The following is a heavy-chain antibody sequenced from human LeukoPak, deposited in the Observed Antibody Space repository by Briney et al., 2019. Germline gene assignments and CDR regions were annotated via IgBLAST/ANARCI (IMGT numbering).Heavy chain of an antibody. CDR3: ARGRYSGSRHLVHAFDM. V-gene: IGHV3-53*01. CDR1: IFSVSNNY. CDR2: TDPDGDT. Sequence: GGSLRLSCVASIFSVSNNYMTWVRQAPGKGLEWASLTDPDGDTNYADSVKGRFTVYGDNSKNTLFLQMDGLRAEDTAVYYCARGRYSGSRHLVHAFDMWGQGTLVIVSS. D-gene: IGHD5-12*01. J-gene: IGHJ3*02.